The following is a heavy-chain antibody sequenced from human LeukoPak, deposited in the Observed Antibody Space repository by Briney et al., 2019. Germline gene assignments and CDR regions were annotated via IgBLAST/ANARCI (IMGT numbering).Heavy chain of an antibody. J-gene: IGHJ4*02. CDR3: ATPGSELHQQLDN. CDR2: INPSGGST. D-gene: IGHD1-26*01. Sequence: ASVKVSCKPSLYTYIRYYMQTVSQAPGQGLEWMGIINPSGGSTSYAQKFQGRVTMTRDTSTSTVYMEQSSLRSEDTAVYYCATPGSELHQQLDNWGQGTLVTVSS. CDR1: LYTYIRYY. V-gene: IGHV1-46*01.